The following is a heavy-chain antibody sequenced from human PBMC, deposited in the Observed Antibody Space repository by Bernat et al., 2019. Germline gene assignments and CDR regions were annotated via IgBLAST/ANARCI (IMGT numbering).Heavy chain of an antibody. D-gene: IGHD6-13*01. Sequence: QLQLQESGPGLVKPSETLSLTCTVSGGSISSSSYYWGWIRQPPGKGLEWIGYIYYSGSTNYNPSLKSRVTISVDTSKNQFSLKLSSVTAADTAVYYCARQLHPAAAASWDYWGQGTQVIVSS. CDR2: IYYSGST. J-gene: IGHJ4*02. CDR3: ARQLHPAAAASWDY. CDR1: GGSISSSSYY. V-gene: IGHV4-61*05.